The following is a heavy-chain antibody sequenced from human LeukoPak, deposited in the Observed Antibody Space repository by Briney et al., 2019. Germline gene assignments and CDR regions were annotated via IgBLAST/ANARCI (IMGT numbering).Heavy chain of an antibody. CDR2: IKQDGSEK. CDR3: ARGPSSSWQNWFDP. Sequence: GGSLRLSCAASGFTFSSYWMSWVRQAPGKGLEWVANIKQDGSEKYYVDSVKGRFTISRDNAKNSLYLQMNSLRAEDTAVYYCARGPSSSWQNWFDPWGQGTLVTVSS. J-gene: IGHJ5*02. V-gene: IGHV3-7*01. CDR1: GFTFSSYW. D-gene: IGHD6-13*01.